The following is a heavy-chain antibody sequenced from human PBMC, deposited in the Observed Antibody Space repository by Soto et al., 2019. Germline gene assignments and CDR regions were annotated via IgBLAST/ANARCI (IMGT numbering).Heavy chain of an antibody. Sequence: GESLKISCKGSGYSFTSYWISWVRQMPGKGLEWMGRIDPSDSYTNYSPSFQGHVTTSADKSISTAYLQWSSLKASDTAMYYCAREYSSSAPDAFDIWGQGTMVTVSS. CDR2: IDPSDSYT. CDR3: AREYSSSAPDAFDI. V-gene: IGHV5-10-1*01. J-gene: IGHJ3*02. CDR1: GYSFTSYW. D-gene: IGHD6-6*01.